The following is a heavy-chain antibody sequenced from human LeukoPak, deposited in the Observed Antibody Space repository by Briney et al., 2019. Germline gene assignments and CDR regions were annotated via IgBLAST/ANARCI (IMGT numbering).Heavy chain of an antibody. CDR1: GCSISSYD. D-gene: IGHD2-2*01. Sequence: SETLFLTCTVSGCSISSYDWSWIRQPAGKGLEWIGRIYTSGSTNYNPSLKSRVTMPVDTSKNQFSLKLSSVTAADTAVYYCARVGVYCSSTSCSYDAFDIWGQGTMVTVSS. CDR3: ARVGVYCSSTSCSYDAFDI. CDR2: IYTSGST. V-gene: IGHV4-4*07. J-gene: IGHJ3*02.